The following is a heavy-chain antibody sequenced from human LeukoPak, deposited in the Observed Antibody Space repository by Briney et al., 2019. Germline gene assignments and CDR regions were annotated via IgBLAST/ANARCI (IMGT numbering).Heavy chain of an antibody. CDR3: ARWRWLQSEFDY. CDR2: INHSGST. CDR1: GGSFSGYY. J-gene: IGHJ4*02. Sequence: PSETLSLTCAVYGGSFSGYYWSWIRQPPGKGLEWIGEINHSGSTNYNPSLKSRVTISVDTSKNQFSLKLSSVTAADTAAYYCARWRWLQSEFDYWGQGTLVTVSS. V-gene: IGHV4-34*01. D-gene: IGHD5-24*01.